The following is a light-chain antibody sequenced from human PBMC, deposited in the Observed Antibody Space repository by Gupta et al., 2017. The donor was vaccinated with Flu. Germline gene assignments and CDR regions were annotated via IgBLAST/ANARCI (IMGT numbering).Light chain of an antibody. CDR3: QQSSNLPWT. CDR1: QNIGGA. J-gene: IGKJ1*01. CDR2: YAS. Sequence: EIVLTQSPDFQSVTPKEKVTITCRASQNIGGALHWYQQKPDQSPKLLIKYASQSSSGVPARFSGSGSGTDFTLTINRLEPEDAATYYCQQSSNLPWTFGQGTKVEIK. V-gene: IGKV6-21*01.